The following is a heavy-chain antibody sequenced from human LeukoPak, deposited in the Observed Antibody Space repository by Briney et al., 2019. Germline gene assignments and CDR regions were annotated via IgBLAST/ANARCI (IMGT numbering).Heavy chain of an antibody. CDR1: GGSFSGYY. D-gene: IGHD4-17*01. Sequence: ASETLSLTCAVYGGSFSGYYWSWIRQPPGKGLEWIGEINHSGSTNYNPSLKSRVTISVDTSKNQFSLKLSSVTAADTAVYYCARGGDPGDYWGQGTLVTVSS. J-gene: IGHJ4*02. CDR2: INHSGST. CDR3: ARGGDPGDY. V-gene: IGHV4-34*01.